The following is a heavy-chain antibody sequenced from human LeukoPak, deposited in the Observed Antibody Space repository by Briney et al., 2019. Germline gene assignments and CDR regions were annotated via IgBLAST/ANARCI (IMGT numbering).Heavy chain of an antibody. V-gene: IGHV3-30*18. J-gene: IGHJ4*02. CDR2: ISYDGSNK. CDR1: GFTFSSYG. Sequence: PGRSLRLSCAASGFTFSSYGMHWVRQAPGKGLEWVAVISYDGSNKYYADSVKGRFTISRDNSKNTLYLQMNSLRAEDTAVYYCAKGVVVAATRPEFFDYWGQGTLVTVSS. CDR3: AKGVVVAATRPEFFDY. D-gene: IGHD2-15*01.